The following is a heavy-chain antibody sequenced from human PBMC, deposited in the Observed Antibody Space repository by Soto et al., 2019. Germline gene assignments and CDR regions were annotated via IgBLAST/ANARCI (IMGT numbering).Heavy chain of an antibody. Sequence: GRLIRVPCSAAAFRFSLYGMHCLLNSQIKGLEWVAVIWYDGSNKYYADSVKGRFTISRDNSKNTLYLQMNSLRAEDTAVDHCARSPYTTGYHYGMDGWRQGTTVTFSS. J-gene: IGHJ6*02. V-gene: IGHV3-33*08. D-gene: IGHD1-1*01. CDR2: IWYDGSNK. CDR3: ARSPYTTGYHYGMDG. CDR1: AFRFSLYG.